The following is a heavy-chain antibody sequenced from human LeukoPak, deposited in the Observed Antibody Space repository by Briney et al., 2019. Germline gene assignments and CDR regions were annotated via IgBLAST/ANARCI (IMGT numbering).Heavy chain of an antibody. D-gene: IGHD1-1*01. CDR2: IGISSGNT. Sequence: GGSLRLSCSTSGFTFNDYSMNWVRQAPGKGLEWISYIGISSGNTKYADSVKGRFTISGDNAKNSLYLQMNSLRVEDTAVYYCARDHNYAFDNWGQGTLVTVSS. CDR3: ARDHNYAFDN. J-gene: IGHJ4*02. V-gene: IGHV3-48*04. CDR1: GFTFNDYS.